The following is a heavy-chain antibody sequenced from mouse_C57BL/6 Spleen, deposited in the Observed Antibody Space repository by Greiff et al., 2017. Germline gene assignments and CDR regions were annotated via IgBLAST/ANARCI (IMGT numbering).Heavy chain of an antibody. D-gene: IGHD4-1*01. J-gene: IGHJ4*01. V-gene: IGHV1-52*01. CDR1: GYPFTSYW. CDR3: ARGTGTDAMDY. CDR2: IDPSDSET. Sequence: QVQLQQPGAELVRPGSSVKLSCKASGYPFTSYWMHWVKQRPIQGLEWIGNIDPSDSETHYNQKFKDKATLTVDKSSSTAYMQLSSLTSEDSAVYYCARGTGTDAMDYWGQGTSVTVSS.